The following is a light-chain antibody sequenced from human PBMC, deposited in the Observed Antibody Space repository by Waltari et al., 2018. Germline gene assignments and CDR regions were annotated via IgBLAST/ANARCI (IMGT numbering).Light chain of an antibody. CDR3: QQFGTSPPTG. Sequence: ESVLTQSPGTLSLSPGERATLSCRARQTIYNKYLAWYQQKSGQAPMLLIYGASSRATCIPDRFSGSGSGTDFTLTISRLVPEDFAVYFCQQFGTSPPTGFGPGTRLDL. CDR2: GAS. V-gene: IGKV3-20*01. J-gene: IGKJ3*01. CDR1: QTIYNKY.